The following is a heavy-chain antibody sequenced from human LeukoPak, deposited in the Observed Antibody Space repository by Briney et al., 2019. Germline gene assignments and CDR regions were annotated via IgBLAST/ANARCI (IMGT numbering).Heavy chain of an antibody. J-gene: IGHJ1*01. D-gene: IGHD6-6*01. CDR2: ISAYNGNT. V-gene: IGHV1-18*01. Sequence: ASVKVSCKASGYTLTSYGISWVRQAPGQGLEWMGWISAYNGNTNYAQKLQGRVTMTTDTSTSTAYMELRSLRPDDTAVYYCASNEYSSSSDYFQRWGQGTLVTVSS. CDR1: GYTLTSYG. CDR3: ASNEYSSSSDYFQR.